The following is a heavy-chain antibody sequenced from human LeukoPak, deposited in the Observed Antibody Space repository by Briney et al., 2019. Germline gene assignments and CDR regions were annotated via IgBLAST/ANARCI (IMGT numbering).Heavy chain of an antibody. J-gene: IGHJ4*02. CDR2: ISGSGGST. CDR1: GFTFSSYA. CDR3: AKDLTGTGDLFLDY. D-gene: IGHD7-27*01. V-gene: IGHV3-23*01. Sequence: HPGGSLRLSCAASGFTFSSYAMSWVRQAPGKGLEWVSAISGSGGSTYYADSVKGRFTISRDNSKNTLYLQMNSLRAEDTAVYYCAKDLTGTGDLFLDYWGQGTLVTVSS.